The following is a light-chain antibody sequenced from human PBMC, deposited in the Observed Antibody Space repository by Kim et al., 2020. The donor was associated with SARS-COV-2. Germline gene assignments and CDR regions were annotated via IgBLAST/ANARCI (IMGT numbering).Light chain of an antibody. CDR3: QQRSDWPLT. Sequence: EIVLTQSPATLSLSPGERATLSCRASQSVSSHLGWYQHKPGQPPRLLIYDASNRATGIPARFSGTGSGTDFILTISSLEPEDFAVYYCQQRSDWPLTFGGGTKVDIK. J-gene: IGKJ4*01. CDR2: DAS. CDR1: QSVSSH. V-gene: IGKV3-11*01.